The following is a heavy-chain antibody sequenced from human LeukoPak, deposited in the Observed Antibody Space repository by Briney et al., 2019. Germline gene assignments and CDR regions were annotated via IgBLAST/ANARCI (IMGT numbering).Heavy chain of an antibody. D-gene: IGHD5-18*01. Sequence: ASVKVSCKASGYTFTSYGISWVRQAPGQGLEWMGWISVYNGNTKYAQRFQGRVTMTTDTSTSTGYLELRSLRSDDTAVYYCARDGLAGGYAPAVDHWGQGSLVTVSS. V-gene: IGHV1-18*01. CDR3: ARDGLAGGYAPAVDH. J-gene: IGHJ4*02. CDR1: GYTFTSYG. CDR2: ISVYNGNT.